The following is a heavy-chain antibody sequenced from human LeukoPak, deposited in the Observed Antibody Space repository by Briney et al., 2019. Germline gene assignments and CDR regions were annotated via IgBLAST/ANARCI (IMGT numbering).Heavy chain of an antibody. J-gene: IGHJ6*02. CDR1: GDSVSSNSAA. CDR3: ARTYYDFWSGRVEDI. D-gene: IGHD3-3*01. CDR2: TYYRSKWYN. V-gene: IGHV6-1*01. Sequence: SQTLSLTCAISGDSVSSNSAAWNWIRQSPSRGLGWLGRTYYRSKWYNDYAVSVKSRITINPDTSKNQFSLQLNSVTAADTAVYYCARTYYDFWSGRVEDIWGQGTTVTVSS.